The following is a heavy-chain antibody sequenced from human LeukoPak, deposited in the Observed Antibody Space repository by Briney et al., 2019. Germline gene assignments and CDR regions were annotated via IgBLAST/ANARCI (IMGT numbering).Heavy chain of an antibody. D-gene: IGHD3-10*01. CDR2: IYYSGST. CDR3: ARVNYYGVGSYYINWFDP. V-gene: IGHV4-61*01. Sequence: PSETLSLTCTVSGGSVSSGSYYWSWIRQPPGKGLEWIGYIYYSGSTNYNPSLKSRVTISVDTSKNQFSLQLTSVTAADTAVYYCARVNYYGVGSYYINWFDPWGQGTLVTVSS. CDR1: GGSVSSGSYY. J-gene: IGHJ5*02.